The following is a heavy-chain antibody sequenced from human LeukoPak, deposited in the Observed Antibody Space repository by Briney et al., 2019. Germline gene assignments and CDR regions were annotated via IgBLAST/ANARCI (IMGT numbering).Heavy chain of an antibody. V-gene: IGHV3-30*04. CDR2: ISYDGSNK. CDR1: GFTFSSYA. J-gene: IGHJ4*02. D-gene: IGHD1-26*01. Sequence: GGSLRLSCAASGFTFSSYAMHWVRQAPGKGLEWVAVISYDGSNKYYADSVKGRFTISRDNSKNTLYLQMNSLRAEDTAVYYCATGGSYSEYYFVYWGQGTLVTVSS. CDR3: ATGGSYSEYYFVY.